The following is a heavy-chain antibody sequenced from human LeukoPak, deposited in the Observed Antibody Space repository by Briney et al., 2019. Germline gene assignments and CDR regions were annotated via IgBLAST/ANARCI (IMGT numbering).Heavy chain of an antibody. D-gene: IGHD6-19*01. V-gene: IGHV3-7*03. CDR2: KKQDGSEK. CDR3: AREPPLQNSGPALLMDV. Sequence: GGPRRLTCRSKGFPLGKNGVPGVRRVPGKGLNWVPNKKQDGSEKYYVDSLEGRFTISRDNAKNSLYLQMNSLRAEDTAVYYCAREPPLQNSGPALLMDVWGKGTTVTVSS. CDR1: GFPLGKNG. J-gene: IGHJ6*04.